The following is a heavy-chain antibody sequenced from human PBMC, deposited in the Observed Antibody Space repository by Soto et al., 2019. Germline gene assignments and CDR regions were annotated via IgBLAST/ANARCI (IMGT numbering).Heavy chain of an antibody. Sequence: EVQLVESGGDFVQPGGSLKLSCAASGFTFSRYWMHWVRQAPGKGPEWVSRINSDGTMTTYVDFVEGRFTISRDNANTMLYLEMNSLRAEDTALYYCARDPPGTDVWGQGTMVTVSS. CDR1: GFTFSRYW. D-gene: IGHD3-10*01. CDR3: ARDPPGTDV. CDR2: INSDGTMT. V-gene: IGHV3-74*03. J-gene: IGHJ3*01.